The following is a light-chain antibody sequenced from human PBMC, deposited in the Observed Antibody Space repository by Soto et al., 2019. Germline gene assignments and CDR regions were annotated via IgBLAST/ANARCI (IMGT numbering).Light chain of an antibody. CDR2: DAS. CDR3: QQYPGT. J-gene: IGKJ2*01. CDR1: QSISSW. V-gene: IGKV1-5*01. Sequence: DIQMTHSPSTLSASVGDRVTITCRASQSISSWLAWYQQKPGKAPKLLIYDASSLESGVPSSFSGSASGTEFTLTISSLQPDDFATYYCQQYPGTFGQGTKVEIX.